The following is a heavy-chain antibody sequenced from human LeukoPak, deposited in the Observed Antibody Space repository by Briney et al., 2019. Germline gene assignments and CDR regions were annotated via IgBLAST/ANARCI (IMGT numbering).Heavy chain of an antibody. CDR2: VSAYNGHT. CDR3: ARVIPQKWELPGKWFDP. Sequence: ASVKVSCKASGYTFNSYGISWVRQAPGQGLEWMGWVSAYNGHTNYAQKFQGRVTMTTDTSTSTASMEPRSLRFDDTAVYYCARVIPQKWELPGKWFDPWGQGTLVTVSS. V-gene: IGHV1-18*01. J-gene: IGHJ5*02. CDR1: GYTFNSYG. D-gene: IGHD3-10*01.